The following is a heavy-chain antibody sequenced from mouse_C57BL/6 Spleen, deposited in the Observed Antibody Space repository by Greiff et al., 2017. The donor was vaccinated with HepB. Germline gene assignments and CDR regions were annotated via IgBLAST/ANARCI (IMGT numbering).Heavy chain of an antibody. CDR2: INYDGSST. V-gene: IGHV5-16*01. CDR3: ARDRGYYYGSRGGFAY. D-gene: IGHD1-1*01. Sequence: EVNVVESAGGLVQPGSSMKLSCTASGFTFSDYYMAWVRQVPEKGLEWVANINYDGSSTYYLDSLKSRFIISRDNAKNILYLQMSSLKSEDTATYYCARDRGYYYGSRGGFAYWGQGTLVTVSA. J-gene: IGHJ3*01. CDR1: GFTFSDYY.